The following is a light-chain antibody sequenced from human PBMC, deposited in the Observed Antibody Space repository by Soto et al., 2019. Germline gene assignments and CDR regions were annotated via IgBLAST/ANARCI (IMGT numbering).Light chain of an antibody. CDR2: WAS. CDR1: QSVLYSSNNKNY. Sequence: DIVMTQSPDSLAVSLGARATINCKSSQSVLYSSNNKNYLAWYQQKPGQPPKLLIYWASTLESGVPDRFSGSGSGTDFTLTISSLQAEDVAVYYCQQYYSTPLPFGGGTKVEIK. J-gene: IGKJ4*01. V-gene: IGKV4-1*01. CDR3: QQYYSTPLP.